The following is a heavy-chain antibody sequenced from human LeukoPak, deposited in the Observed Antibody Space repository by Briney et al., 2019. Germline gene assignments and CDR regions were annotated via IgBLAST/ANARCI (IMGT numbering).Heavy chain of an antibody. J-gene: IGHJ5*02. CDR3: ARAGRGCSGGSCYRWFDP. V-gene: IGHV4-31*03. CDR1: GASISSGGYY. CDR2: IYYSGST. Sequence: PSETLSLTCTVSGASISSGGYYWGWIRQHRGKGLEWIGYIYYSGSTYYNPSLKSRVTISVDTSKNQFSLKLSSVTAEDTAVYYCARAGRGCSGGSCYRWFDPWGQGTLVTVSS. D-gene: IGHD2-15*01.